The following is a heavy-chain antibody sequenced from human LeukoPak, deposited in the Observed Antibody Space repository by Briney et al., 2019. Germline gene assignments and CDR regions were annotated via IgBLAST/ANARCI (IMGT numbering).Heavy chain of an antibody. V-gene: IGHV3-15*01. Sequence: GGSLRLSCAASGFTFRNVWMSWVRQAPGKGLEWVGRIKSEVHGGTADYAAPVRGRFTISRDDSEDTMYLQMNSLKAEDTAMYYCTTSCSSLHYYDMDVWGQGTTVTVSS. J-gene: IGHJ6*02. CDR2: IKSEVHGGTA. CDR3: TTSCSSLHYYDMDV. D-gene: IGHD2-2*01. CDR1: GFTFRNVW.